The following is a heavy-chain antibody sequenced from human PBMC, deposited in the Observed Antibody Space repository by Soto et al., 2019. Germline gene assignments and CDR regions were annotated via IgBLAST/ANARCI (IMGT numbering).Heavy chain of an antibody. J-gene: IGHJ4*02. CDR1: GFTFSSYG. D-gene: IGHD4-17*01. Sequence: QVQLVESGGGVVQPGRSLRLSCAASGFTFSSYGMHWVRQAPGKGLEWVAVISYDGSNKYYADSVKGRFTISRDNSKNTLYLQMNSLRAEDTAVYYCANLATVSPDGWGQGTLVTVSS. CDR2: ISYDGSNK. V-gene: IGHV3-30*18. CDR3: ANLATVSPDG.